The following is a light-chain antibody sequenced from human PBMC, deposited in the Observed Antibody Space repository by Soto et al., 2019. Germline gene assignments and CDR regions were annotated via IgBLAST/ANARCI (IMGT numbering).Light chain of an antibody. CDR3: QHYNNWPFT. CDR1: QSGSSN. J-gene: IGKJ2*01. CDR2: GES. V-gene: IGKV3-15*01. Sequence: EIVLTQSPATLSLSPGETATLSCRASQSGSSNLAWYQQKTGQAPTIVIYGESARATGIPDRFSGSGSGAELTLTISRLQSEDFAVYYCQHYNNWPFTFGQGTKVDIK.